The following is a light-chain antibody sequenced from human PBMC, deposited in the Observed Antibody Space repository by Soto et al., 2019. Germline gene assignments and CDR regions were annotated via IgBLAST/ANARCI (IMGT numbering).Light chain of an antibody. CDR3: QQFRT. Sequence: EIVLTQSPGTLSLSPGERATLSCRASQSVSSSYLAWYQQKPGQAPRLLIYDASSRATGIPDRFSGSGSGTDFTLTISRLEPEDFAVYYCQQFRTFGQGTKVDI. CDR1: QSVSSSY. V-gene: IGKV3-20*01. CDR2: DAS. J-gene: IGKJ1*01.